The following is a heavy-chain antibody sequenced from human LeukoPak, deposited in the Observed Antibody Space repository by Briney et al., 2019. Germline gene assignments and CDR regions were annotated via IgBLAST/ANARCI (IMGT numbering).Heavy chain of an antibody. D-gene: IGHD3-22*01. CDR3: ASYEPYYYDSSGYQYFQH. V-gene: IGHV3-23*01. CDR1: GFTFSSYA. Sequence: GGSLRLSCAASGFTFSSYAMSWVRQAPGKGLEWVSAISGSGGSTFYADSVKGRFTISRDNAKNSLYLQMNSLRAEDTAVYYCASYEPYYYDSSGYQYFQHWGQGTLVTVSS. J-gene: IGHJ1*01. CDR2: ISGSGGST.